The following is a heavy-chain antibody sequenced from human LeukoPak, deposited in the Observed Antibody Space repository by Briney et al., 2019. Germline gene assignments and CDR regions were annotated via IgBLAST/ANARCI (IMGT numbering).Heavy chain of an antibody. CDR1: GGTFSSYA. V-gene: IGHV1-69*04. Sequence: SVKVSCKASGGTFSSYAISWVRQAPGQGLEWMGRTIPILGIANYAQKFQGRVTITADKSTSTAYMELSSLRSEDTAVYYCARGVGDGLAAAGNCFDYWGQGTLVTVSS. D-gene: IGHD6-13*01. J-gene: IGHJ4*02. CDR3: ARGVGDGLAAAGNCFDY. CDR2: TIPILGIA.